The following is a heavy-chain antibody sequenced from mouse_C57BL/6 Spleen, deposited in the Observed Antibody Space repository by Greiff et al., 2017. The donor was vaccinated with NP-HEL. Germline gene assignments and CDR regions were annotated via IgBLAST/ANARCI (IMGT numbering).Heavy chain of an antibody. Sequence: VQLQQSGTELVKPGASVKLSCKASGYTFTSYWMHWVKQRPGQGLEWIGNINPSNGGTNYNEKFKSKATLTVDKSSSTAYMQLSILTSEDSAVYYCARYGNYDYAMDYWGQGTSVTVSS. CDR3: ARYGNYDYAMDY. D-gene: IGHD2-1*01. CDR1: GYTFTSYW. J-gene: IGHJ4*01. CDR2: INPSNGGT. V-gene: IGHV1-53*01.